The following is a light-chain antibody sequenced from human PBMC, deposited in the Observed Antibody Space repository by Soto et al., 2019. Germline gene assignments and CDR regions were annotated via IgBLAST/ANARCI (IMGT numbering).Light chain of an antibody. CDR1: TSNIGSNT. V-gene: IGLV1-44*01. Sequence: QSVLTQPPSASGTPGQTVTISCSGSTSNIGSNTVNWYQQLPGRAPKLLIYRNSQRPSGVPDRFSGSKSGTSASLAISGLQSEDEADYYCAEWDDSLYGHYVFGAGTKVTVL. CDR2: RNS. J-gene: IGLJ1*01. CDR3: AEWDDSLYGHYV.